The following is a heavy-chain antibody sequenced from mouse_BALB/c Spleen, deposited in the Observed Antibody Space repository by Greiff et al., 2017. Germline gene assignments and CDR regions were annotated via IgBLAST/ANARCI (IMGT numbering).Heavy chain of an antibody. CDR1: GFTFSSYA. Sequence: EVKLVESGGGLVKPGGSLKLSCAASGFTFSSYAMSWVRQSPEKRLEWVAEISSGGSYTYYPDTVTGRFTISRDNAKNTLYLEMSSLRSEDTAMYYCARGLLRYRYFDVWGAGTTVTVSS. V-gene: IGHV5-9-4*01. D-gene: IGHD1-1*01. CDR2: ISSGGSYT. J-gene: IGHJ1*01. CDR3: ARGLLRYRYFDV.